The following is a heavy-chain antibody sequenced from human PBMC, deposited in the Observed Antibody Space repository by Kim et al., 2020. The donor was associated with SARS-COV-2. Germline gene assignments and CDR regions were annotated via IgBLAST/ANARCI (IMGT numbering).Heavy chain of an antibody. J-gene: IGHJ5*02. V-gene: IGHV1-69*01. CDR3: AISTNWFDP. Sequence: GTANYAQKFQGRVTITADESTSTAYMELSSLRSEDTAVYYCAISTNWFDPWGQGTLVTVSS. CDR2: GTA.